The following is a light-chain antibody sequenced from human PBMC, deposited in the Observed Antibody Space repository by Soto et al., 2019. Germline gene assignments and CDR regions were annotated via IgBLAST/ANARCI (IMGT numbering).Light chain of an antibody. CDR1: SGDVGGYNY. V-gene: IGLV2-14*01. CDR3: NSHERSNIRV. CDR2: EVS. Sequence: QSVLTQPASVSGSPGQSITISCTGTSGDVGGYNYVSWFQQHPGKAPKLLIYEVSRRPSGVSDRFTGSKSGNTASLTISGLQADDEADYYCNSHERSNIRVFGGGTKLTVL. J-gene: IGLJ3*02.